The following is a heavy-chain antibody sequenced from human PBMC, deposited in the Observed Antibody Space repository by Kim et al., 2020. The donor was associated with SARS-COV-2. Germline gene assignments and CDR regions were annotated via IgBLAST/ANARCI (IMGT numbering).Heavy chain of an antibody. CDR1: GFTFSSYS. CDR2: ISSSSSTI. V-gene: IGHV3-48*04. CDR3: ARDSDPRSDPYYDILTGGNDY. Sequence: GGSLRLSCAASGFTFSSYSMNWVRQAPGKGLEWVSYISSSSSTIYYAASVKGRFTISRDNAKNSLYLQMNSLRAEDTAVYYCARDSDPRSDPYYDILTGGNDYWGQGTLVTVSS. J-gene: IGHJ4*02. D-gene: IGHD3-9*01.